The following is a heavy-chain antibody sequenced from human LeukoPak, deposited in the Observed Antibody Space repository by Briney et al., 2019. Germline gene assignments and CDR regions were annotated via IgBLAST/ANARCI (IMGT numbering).Heavy chain of an antibody. CDR1: GGSISSGDYY. D-gene: IGHD5-12*01. V-gene: IGHV4-30-4*01. CDR3: AREGPLEGATTNYIDY. CDR2: IYYSGST. J-gene: IGHJ4*02. Sequence: SQTLSLTCTVSGGSISSGDYYWSWIRQPPGKGLEWIGYIYYSGSTYYNPSLKSRVTISVDTSKNQYSLKLSSVTAADTAVYYCAREGPLEGATTNYIDYWGQGTLVTVSS.